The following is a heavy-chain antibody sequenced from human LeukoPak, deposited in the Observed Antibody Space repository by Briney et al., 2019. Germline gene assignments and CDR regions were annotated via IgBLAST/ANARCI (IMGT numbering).Heavy chain of an antibody. J-gene: IGHJ4*02. V-gene: IGHV3-23*01. CDR1: GFTFSSYA. CDR3: AKGVEEGIDY. CDR2: ISGSGGST. Sequence: GGSLRLSCAASGFTFSSYAMSWVRQAPGKGLEWVSAISGSGGSTYYADSVKGRFTISRGNSKNTLYLQMNSLRAEDTAVFYCAKGVEEGIDYWGQGTLVTVSS.